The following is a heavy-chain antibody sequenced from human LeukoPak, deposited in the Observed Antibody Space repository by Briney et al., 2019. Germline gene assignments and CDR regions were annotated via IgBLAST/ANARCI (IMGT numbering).Heavy chain of an antibody. CDR3: ARDRMVRGPDYYYGMDV. CDR2: ISYDGSNK. Sequence: PGRSLRLSCAASGFTFSSYAMHWVRQAPGKGLEWVAVISYDGSNKYYADSVRGRFTISRVNSKNTLYLQMNSLRAEDTAVYYCARDRMVRGPDYYYGMDVWGQGTTVTVSS. CDR1: GFTFSSYA. V-gene: IGHV3-30-3*01. J-gene: IGHJ6*02. D-gene: IGHD3-10*01.